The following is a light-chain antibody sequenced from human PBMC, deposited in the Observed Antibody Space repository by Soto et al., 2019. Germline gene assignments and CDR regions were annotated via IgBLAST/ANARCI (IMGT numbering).Light chain of an antibody. CDR1: QSVSSN. CDR2: GAS. V-gene: IGKV3D-15*01. J-gene: IGKJ4*01. Sequence: EILLTHSPSTLSVSPGERATLSGRASQSVSSNLAWYQQKPGQAPRLLIYGASTRATGIPARFSGSGSGTEFTLTISSLQSEDFAVYYCQQYNNWPLTFGGGTKVDIK. CDR3: QQYNNWPLT.